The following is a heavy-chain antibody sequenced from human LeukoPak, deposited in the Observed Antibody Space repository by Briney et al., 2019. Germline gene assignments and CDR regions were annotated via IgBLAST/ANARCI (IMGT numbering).Heavy chain of an antibody. CDR2: IRESGEST. D-gene: IGHD3-10*01. V-gene: IGHV3-23*01. CDR1: GFSFSSYD. J-gene: IGHJ4*02. Sequence: GGSLRLSCAASGFSFSSYDMSWVRQAPGKGLEWVSAIRESGESTYYADSVKGRFTISRDNSRNMLYLQMSSLRAEDTAVYYCALTDGSGSYWLYWGQGTLVTVST. CDR3: ALTDGSGSYWLY.